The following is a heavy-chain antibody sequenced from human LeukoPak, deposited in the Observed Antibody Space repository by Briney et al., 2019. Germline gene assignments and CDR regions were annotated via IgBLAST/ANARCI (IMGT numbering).Heavy chain of an antibody. J-gene: IGHJ4*02. CDR3: AKGGWSTSYYFDY. CDR1: GFTFSSYS. D-gene: IGHD6-19*01. V-gene: IGHV3-21*04. CDR2: ISSGSSYI. Sequence: GGSLRLSCAASGFTFSSYSMNWVRQAPGKGLEWVSVISSGSSYIYYADSVKGRFTISRDNSKNTLYLQMNSLRAEDTAVYYCAKGGWSTSYYFDYWGQGTLVTVSS.